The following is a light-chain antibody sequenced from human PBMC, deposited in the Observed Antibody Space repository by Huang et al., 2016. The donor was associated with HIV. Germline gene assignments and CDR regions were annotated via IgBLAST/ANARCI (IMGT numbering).Light chain of an antibody. V-gene: IGKV3-15*01. CDR2: GTS. CDR3: QQYHNWPYT. J-gene: IGKJ2*01. CDR1: QSVATN. Sequence: EIIMTQSPATLSLSPGEGASLSCRANQSVATNLAWYLHRPGQSPRILLFGTSTRAPGLPGRFSGSGSGTQFTLTVSGLQSEDFAVYYCQQYHNWPYTFGQGTKLEI.